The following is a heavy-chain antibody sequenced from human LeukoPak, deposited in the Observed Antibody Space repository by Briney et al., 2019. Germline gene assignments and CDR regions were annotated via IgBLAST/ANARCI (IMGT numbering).Heavy chain of an antibody. Sequence: ASVKVSCKASGYTFTSYDINWVRQATRQGLGWMGWMNTNSGNTGYAQKFQGRVTMTRNTSISTAYMELSSLRSEDTAVYYCARGNDTPNWFDPWGQGTLVTVSS. CDR3: ARGNDTPNWFDP. CDR2: MNTNSGNT. J-gene: IGHJ5*02. CDR1: GYTFTSYD. V-gene: IGHV1-8*01.